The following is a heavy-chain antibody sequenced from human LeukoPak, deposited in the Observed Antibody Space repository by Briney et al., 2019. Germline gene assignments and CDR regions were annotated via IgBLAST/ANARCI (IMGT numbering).Heavy chain of an antibody. V-gene: IGHV4-34*01. D-gene: IGHD2-21*01. CDR3: ARAKVRVVVMLGDAFDI. CDR1: GGSFSGYY. J-gene: IGHJ3*02. CDR2: INHSGST. Sequence: SETLSLTCAVYGGSFSGYYWSWIRQPPGKGLEWIGEINHSGSTNYNPSLKSRVTISVDTSKNQFSLKLSSVTAADTAVYYCARAKVRVVVMLGDAFDIWGQGTMVTVSS.